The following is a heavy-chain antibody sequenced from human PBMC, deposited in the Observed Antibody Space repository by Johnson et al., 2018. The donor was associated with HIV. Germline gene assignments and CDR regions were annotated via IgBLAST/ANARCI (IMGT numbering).Heavy chain of an antibody. V-gene: IGHV3-23*04. D-gene: IGHD4/OR15-4a*01. CDR3: AKSPGKDHGGNSGGFDI. Sequence: EVQLVESGGGLVQPGGSLRLSCAASGFTFSSYAMSWVRQAPGKGLEWVSAISGSGDSTYFADSVKGRFTISRDNSKNTVYLQMNSLRVEDTAVYYCAKSPGKDHGGNSGGFDIWGQGTMVTVSS. J-gene: IGHJ3*02. CDR1: GFTFSSYA. CDR2: ISGSGDST.